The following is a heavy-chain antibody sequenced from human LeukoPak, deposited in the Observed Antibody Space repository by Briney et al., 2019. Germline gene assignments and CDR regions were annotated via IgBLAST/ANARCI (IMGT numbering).Heavy chain of an antibody. V-gene: IGHV4-34*01. D-gene: IGHD6-19*01. CDR3: AKGRVAVAATYYYFDY. CDR1: GGSFSGYY. CDR2: INRSGST. J-gene: IGHJ4*02. Sequence: SETLSLTCAAYGGSFSGYYWRWIRQPPGKGLEWIVDINRSGSTNYNPSLKSRVTISVDTSNNQFYLKLSSVTAADTAVYYCAKGRVAVAATYYYFDYWGQGTLVTVSS.